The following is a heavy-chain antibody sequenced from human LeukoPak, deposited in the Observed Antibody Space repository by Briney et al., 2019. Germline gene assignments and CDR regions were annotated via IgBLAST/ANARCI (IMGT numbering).Heavy chain of an antibody. D-gene: IGHD6-13*01. Sequence: SETLSLTCTVSGGSISSSSYYWGWIRQPPGKGLEWIGSIYYSGSTYYNPSLKSRVTISVDTSKNQFSLKLSSVTAADTVVYYCARREQLGYFDYWGQGTLVTVSS. J-gene: IGHJ4*02. CDR2: IYYSGST. CDR1: GGSISSSSYY. CDR3: ARREQLGYFDY. V-gene: IGHV4-39*01.